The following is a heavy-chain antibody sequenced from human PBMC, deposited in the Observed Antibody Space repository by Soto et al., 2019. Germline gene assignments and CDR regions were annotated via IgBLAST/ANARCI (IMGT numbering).Heavy chain of an antibody. CDR2: IRSKVNSYAT. Sequence: GGSLRLSCAASGFTFSGSTIHWVRQASGKGLKWVGHIRSKVNSYATAYAVSVKGRFTISRDDSRNTAYLQMNSLKTEDTAVYYCARGVYDFWSGPPKGLDYWGQGTVVTVSS. CDR3: ARGVYDFWSGPPKGLDY. J-gene: IGHJ4*02. CDR1: GFTFSGST. V-gene: IGHV3-73*01. D-gene: IGHD3-3*01.